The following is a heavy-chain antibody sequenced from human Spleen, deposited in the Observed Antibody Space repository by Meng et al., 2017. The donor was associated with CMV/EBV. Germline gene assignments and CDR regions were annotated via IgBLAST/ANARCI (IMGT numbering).Heavy chain of an antibody. V-gene: IGHV3-48*04. CDR1: GFTFSNYW. CDR3: ARGRRGYDFWSGYGFDY. D-gene: IGHD3-3*01. Sequence: GESLKISCAASGFTFSNYWMSWVRQAPGKGLAWVSYISSSGGTIYYADSVKGRFTISRDNAKNSLYLQMNSLRAEDTAVYYCARGRRGYDFWSGYGFDYWGQGTLVTVSS. J-gene: IGHJ4*02. CDR2: ISSSGGTI.